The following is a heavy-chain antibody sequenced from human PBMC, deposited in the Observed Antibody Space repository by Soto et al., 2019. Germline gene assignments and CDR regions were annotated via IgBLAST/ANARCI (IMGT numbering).Heavy chain of an antibody. V-gene: IGHV1-8*01. J-gene: IGHJ6*02. D-gene: IGHD6-13*01. Sequence: QVQLVQSGAEVKKPGASVKVSFKASGYTFTSYDINWVRQATGQGLEWMGWMNPNSGNTGYAQKFQGRVTMTRNTTISTAYMELSSLRSADTAVYSCARTLACSSWYAINYYVMDVWGQGTTVTVSS. CDR2: MNPNSGNT. CDR1: GYTFTSYD. CDR3: ARTLACSSWYAINYYVMDV.